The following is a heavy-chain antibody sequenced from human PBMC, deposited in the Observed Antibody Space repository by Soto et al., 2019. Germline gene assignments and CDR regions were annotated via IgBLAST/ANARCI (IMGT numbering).Heavy chain of an antibody. Sequence: GGSLRLSCAASQFNFNTYWMSWLRQAPGKGLEWVANINQDGSKTYYVDSVKGRFTISRDNAKNSLYLQINSLTTEDTALYYCARENRDSQYIPFDYWGQGALVTVSS. CDR1: QFNFNTYW. CDR3: ARENRDSQYIPFDY. J-gene: IGHJ4*02. D-gene: IGHD6-6*01. CDR2: INQDGSKT. V-gene: IGHV3-7*01.